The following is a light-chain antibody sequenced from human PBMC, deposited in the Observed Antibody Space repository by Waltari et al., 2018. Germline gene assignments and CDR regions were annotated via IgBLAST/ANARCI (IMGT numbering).Light chain of an antibody. CDR1: QSVLHSSNNKNY. J-gene: IGKJ1*01. CDR2: WAS. Sequence: DIVMTQSPDSLAVSLGERATINCKSSQSVLHSSNNKNYLAWYQQKPGQPPKLLIYWASTRESGVPDRFSGSGSGTDFTLTISSLQAEDVAVYYCQQYYSTCQFGQGTEVEIK. V-gene: IGKV4-1*01. CDR3: QQYYSTCQ.